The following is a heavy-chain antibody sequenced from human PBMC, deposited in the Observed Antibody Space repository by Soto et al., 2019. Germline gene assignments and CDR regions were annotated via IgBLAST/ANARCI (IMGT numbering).Heavy chain of an antibody. D-gene: IGHD3-22*01. Sequence: EVQLVESGGGLVQPGGSLRLSCAASGFTFSSYWMHWVRQVPGKGLVWVSRLYTDGSRTSYADSVKGRFTISRDNAKNTLYLQMNSLRAEDTAVYYCARGAWGYYSMDAWGKGTTVTVSS. V-gene: IGHV3-74*01. CDR1: GFTFSSYW. CDR2: LYTDGSRT. J-gene: IGHJ6*03. CDR3: ARGAWGYYSMDA.